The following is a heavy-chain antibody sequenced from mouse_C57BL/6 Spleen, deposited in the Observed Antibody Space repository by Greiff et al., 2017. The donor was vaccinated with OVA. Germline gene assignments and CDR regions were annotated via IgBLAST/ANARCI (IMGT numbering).Heavy chain of an antibody. Sequence: QVQLQQPGAELVKPGASVKLSCKASGYTFTSYWMHWVKQRPGQGLEWIGMIHPNSGSTNYNEKFKSKATLTVDKSSSTAYMQLSSLTSEDSAVYYCARSGDYYSNYGGAMDYWGQGTSVTVSS. J-gene: IGHJ4*01. V-gene: IGHV1-64*01. D-gene: IGHD2-5*01. CDR3: ARSGDYYSNYGGAMDY. CDR1: GYTFTSYW. CDR2: IHPNSGST.